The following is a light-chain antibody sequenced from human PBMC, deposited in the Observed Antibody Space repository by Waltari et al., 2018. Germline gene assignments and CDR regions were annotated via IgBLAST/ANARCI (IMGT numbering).Light chain of an antibody. J-gene: IGKJ4*01. CDR1: QSIRNY. CDR3: QQRLVSTQLT. CDR2: SAS. V-gene: IGKV1-39*01. Sequence: DIQLTQSPSSLSASVGDRVTITCRASQSIRNYLNWYQQKPGKAPQLLIYSASTLQTGVPSRFSGSGSGTDFTLTISGLQPEDFATYYCQQRLVSTQLTFGGGTTVETK.